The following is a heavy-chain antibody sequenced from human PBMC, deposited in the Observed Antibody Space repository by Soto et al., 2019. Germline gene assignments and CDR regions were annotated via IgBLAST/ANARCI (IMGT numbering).Heavy chain of an antibody. Sequence: SETLSLTCTVSGGSISSYYWSWIRQPPGKGLEWIGYIYYSGSTNYNPSLKSRVTISVDTSKNQFSLKLSSVTAADTAVYYCARLLYCSSTSCYGVADAFDIWGQGTMVTVSS. V-gene: IGHV4-59*01. D-gene: IGHD2-2*01. CDR2: IYYSGST. CDR3: ARLLYCSSTSCYGVADAFDI. CDR1: GGSISSYY. J-gene: IGHJ3*02.